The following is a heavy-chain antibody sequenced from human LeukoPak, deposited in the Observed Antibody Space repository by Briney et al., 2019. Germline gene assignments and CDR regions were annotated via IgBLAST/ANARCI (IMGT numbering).Heavy chain of an antibody. V-gene: IGHV4-34*01. CDR1: GGSFSGSY. Sequence: SETLSLTCAVYGGSFSGSYWSWIRQPPGKGLEWIGEINHSGSTNYNPSLKSRVTISVDTSKNQFSLKLSSVTAADTAVYYCARGPMITFGGVIVLNRHFDYWGQGTLVTVSS. CDR2: INHSGST. CDR3: ARGPMITFGGVIVLNRHFDY. D-gene: IGHD3-16*02. J-gene: IGHJ4*02.